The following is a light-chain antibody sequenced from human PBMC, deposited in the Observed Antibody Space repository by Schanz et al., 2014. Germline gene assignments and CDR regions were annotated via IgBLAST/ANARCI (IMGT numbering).Light chain of an antibody. CDR3: AAWDDSLDGWA. J-gene: IGLJ3*02. CDR2: DVS. V-gene: IGLV2-14*03. Sequence: QSALTQPASVSGSPGQSITISCTGTSSDVGGYNSVSWYQQHPGKAPKLMIYDVSNRPSGVSNRFSGSKSGNTASLTISGLQAEDEADYYCAAWDDSLDGWAFGGGTKLTVL. CDR1: SSDVGGYNS.